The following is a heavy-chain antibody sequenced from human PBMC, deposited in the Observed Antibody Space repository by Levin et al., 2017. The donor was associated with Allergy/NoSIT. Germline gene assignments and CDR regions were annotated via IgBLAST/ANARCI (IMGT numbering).Heavy chain of an antibody. V-gene: IGHV3-33*01. CDR3: ATSYSGGWSRGYLDY. CDR2: IWSDGNKK. CDR1: GFTFSSFG. Sequence: GESLKISCAASGFTFSSFGMHWVRQAPGKGLDWVAVIWSDGNKKYYADSVKGRFTISRDNSKNTLYLQMDSLRAEDTAVYYCATSYSGGWSRGYLDYWGQGTLVTVSS. D-gene: IGHD6-19*01. J-gene: IGHJ4*02.